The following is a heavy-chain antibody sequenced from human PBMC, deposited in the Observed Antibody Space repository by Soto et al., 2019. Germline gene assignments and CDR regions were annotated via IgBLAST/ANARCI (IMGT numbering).Heavy chain of an antibody. V-gene: IGHV3-21*01. CDR3: ARASSSTSWAPLDQ. Sequence: PGGSLRLSCAASGFTFSTYSMNWVRQAPGKGLEWLSSTSSSSTYIYYADSLKGRFTISRDNSKNSLYLQMNSLRAEDTAVYYCARASSSTSWAPLDQWGQGTLVTVSS. CDR1: GFTFSTYS. D-gene: IGHD6-13*01. CDR2: TSSSSTYI. J-gene: IGHJ4*02.